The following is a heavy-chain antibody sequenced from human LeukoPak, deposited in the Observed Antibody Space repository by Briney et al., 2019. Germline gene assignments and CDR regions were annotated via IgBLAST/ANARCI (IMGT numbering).Heavy chain of an antibody. CDR1: GYTFTGYY. J-gene: IGHJ4*02. Sequence: ASVKVSCKASGYTFTGYYMHWVRQAPGQGLEWMGWINPNSGGTNYAQKFQGWVTMTRDTSISTAYMELSRLRSDDTAVYYCAREGTTGTTSFDYWGQGTLVTVSS. CDR2: INPNSGGT. V-gene: IGHV1-2*04. CDR3: AREGTTGTTSFDY. D-gene: IGHD1-1*01.